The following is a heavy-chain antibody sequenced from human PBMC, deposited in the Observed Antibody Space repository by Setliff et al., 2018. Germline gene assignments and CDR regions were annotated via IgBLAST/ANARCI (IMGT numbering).Heavy chain of an antibody. CDR1: GYTSTSHY. D-gene: IGHD3-22*01. CDR2: INPSSGRT. V-gene: IGHV1-46*01. J-gene: IGHJ3*02. CDR3: ARDVFPYHYEGAFDI. Sequence: ASVKVSCKASGYTSTSHYMHWVRQAPGLGLEWMGTINPSSGRTSYAQKFQGRVSMTRDTSTSTVYMDMSSLRSEDTAVYYCARDVFPYHYEGAFDIWGQGTMVTVSS.